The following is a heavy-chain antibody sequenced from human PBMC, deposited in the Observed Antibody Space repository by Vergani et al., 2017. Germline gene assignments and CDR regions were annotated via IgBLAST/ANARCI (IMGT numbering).Heavy chain of an antibody. Sequence: QVQLQESGPGLVKPSQTLSLTCTVSGGSISSGHYYWSWIRQPPGKGLEWIWYIYYSGSTYYNPSRKSRVTISVDTSKNQFSLKLSSVSAADTAVYYCARDPPRKAGGSGSPGGMHVWSQGTTVTVSS. CDR1: GGSISSGHYY. J-gene: IGHJ6*02. CDR2: IYYSGST. CDR3: ARDPPRKAGGSGSPGGMHV. V-gene: IGHV4-30-4*08. D-gene: IGHD3-10*01.